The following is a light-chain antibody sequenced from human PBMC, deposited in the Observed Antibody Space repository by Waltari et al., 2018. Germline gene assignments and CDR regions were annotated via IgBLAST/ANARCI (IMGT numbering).Light chain of an antibody. J-gene: IGKJ2*01. V-gene: IGKV3-15*01. Sequence: EIVMTQSPATLSVSPGERATLSCRASPSISSNLAWYQQKPGQAPRLLIYGASTRATGIPARFSGSGSGTEFTLTISSLQSEDFVVYYCQHYNSWPPYTFGQGTKLEIK. CDR1: PSISSN. CDR3: QHYNSWPPYT. CDR2: GAS.